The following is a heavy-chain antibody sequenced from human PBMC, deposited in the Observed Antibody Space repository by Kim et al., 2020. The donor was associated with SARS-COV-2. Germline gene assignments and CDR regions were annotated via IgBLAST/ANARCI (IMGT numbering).Heavy chain of an antibody. V-gene: IGHV3-49*03. CDR2: IRSKAYGGTT. D-gene: IGHD3-10*01. CDR3: TRSTAVWFGEFGYYYGMDV. J-gene: IGHJ6*02. Sequence: GGSLRLSCTASGFTFGDYAMSWFRQAPGKGLEWVGFIRSKAYGGTTEYAASVKGRFTISRDDSKSIAYLQMNSLKTEDTAVYYCTRSTAVWFGEFGYYYGMDVWGQGTTVTVSS. CDR1: GFTFGDYA.